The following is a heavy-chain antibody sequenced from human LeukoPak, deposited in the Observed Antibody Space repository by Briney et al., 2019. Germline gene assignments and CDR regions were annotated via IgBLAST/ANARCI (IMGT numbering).Heavy chain of an antibody. CDR2: LVYDARS. CDR1: GFPFSSYG. Sequence: PGGSPRLSCAASGFPFSSYGMHWVRQAPGKGLEWVARLVYDARSDYANSVKGRFSISRDDSKNTLFLDMSNLRVEDTALYYCARDLSAAFDFWGQGVLVTVSS. CDR3: ARDLSAAFDF. V-gene: IGHV3-33*01. J-gene: IGHJ4*02. D-gene: IGHD6-25*01.